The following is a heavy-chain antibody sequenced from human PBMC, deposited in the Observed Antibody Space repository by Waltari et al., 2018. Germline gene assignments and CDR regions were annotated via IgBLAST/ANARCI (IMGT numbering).Heavy chain of an antibody. CDR2: IWYDGSNK. CDR3: AKDRGSSSWYSHGLDY. D-gene: IGHD6-13*01. CDR1: GFTFSSYG. J-gene: IGHJ4*02. V-gene: IGHV3-30*18. Sequence: QVQLVESGGGVVQPGRSLRLSCAASGFTFSSYGMHWVRQAPGKGLEWVAVIWYDGSNKDYADSVKGRFTISRDNSKNTLYLQMNSLRAEDTAMYYCAKDRGSSSWYSHGLDYWGQGTLVTVSS.